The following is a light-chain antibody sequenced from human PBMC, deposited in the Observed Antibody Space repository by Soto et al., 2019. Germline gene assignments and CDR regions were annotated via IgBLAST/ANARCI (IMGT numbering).Light chain of an antibody. Sequence: EIVLTQSPATLSLSPGERATLSCRASPSVTNFLAWYQQKPGQAPRLLIYGAFNRATGIPARFSDSGSGTDFTLTISSLEPEDSAVYYCQQRNVWPPVTFGQGTRLE. V-gene: IGKV3-11*01. CDR3: QQRNVWPPVT. CDR2: GAF. J-gene: IGKJ5*01. CDR1: PSVTNF.